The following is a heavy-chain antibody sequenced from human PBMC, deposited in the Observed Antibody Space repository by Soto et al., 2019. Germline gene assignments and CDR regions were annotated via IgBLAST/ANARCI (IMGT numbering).Heavy chain of an antibody. CDR1: GGTFSSYA. CDR2: IIPSFGTA. J-gene: IGHJ6*02. Sequence: SVKVSCKASGGTFSSYAISWVRQAPGQGLEWMGGIIPSFGTANYAQKFQGRVTITADESTSTAYMELSSLRSEDTAVYYCARDRLYSSGWYPTHYYYYYGMDVWGQGTTVTVSS. V-gene: IGHV1-69*13. D-gene: IGHD6-19*01. CDR3: ARDRLYSSGWYPTHYYYYYGMDV.